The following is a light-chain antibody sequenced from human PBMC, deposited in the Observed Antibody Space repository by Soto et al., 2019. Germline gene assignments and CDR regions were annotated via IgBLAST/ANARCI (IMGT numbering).Light chain of an antibody. J-gene: IGKJ4*01. CDR2: AVS. V-gene: IGKV1-9*01. Sequence: DIQLTQSPSFLSASVGDRVPIPCRASQGISSYFAWYQQKPGKAPKLLIYAVSTLQSGVPSRFSGSASGTEFTLTNSSLQPEDFATYYRQRRNSYRLTFGGGTKGEIK. CDR1: QGISSY. CDR3: QRRNSYRLT.